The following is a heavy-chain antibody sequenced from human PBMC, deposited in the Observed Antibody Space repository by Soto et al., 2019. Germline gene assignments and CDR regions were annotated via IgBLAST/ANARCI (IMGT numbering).Heavy chain of an antibody. CDR2: IYYSGST. J-gene: IGHJ6*02. CDR3: ARATPYYYYGMDV. D-gene: IGHD2-15*01. Sequence: QVQLQESGPGLVKPSQTLSLTCTVSGGSISSGGDYWSWIRQHPGKGLEWIGYIYYSGSTYYNPSLKRRVTLSVDTSKNHFSLKLSSVTAADTAVYSCARATPYYYYGMDVWCQGTTVTVSS. CDR1: GGSISSGGDY. V-gene: IGHV4-31*03.